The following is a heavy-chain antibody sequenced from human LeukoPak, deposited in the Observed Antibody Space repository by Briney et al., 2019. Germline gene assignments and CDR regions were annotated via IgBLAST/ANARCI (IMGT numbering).Heavy chain of an antibody. D-gene: IGHD6-13*01. CDR2: ISSDSSYI. CDR3: ASLAARDAFDI. J-gene: IGHJ3*02. V-gene: IGHV3-21*01. CDR1: GFSFISYS. Sequence: GGSLRVSCAASGFSFISYSMNWVRQAPGKGLEWVSTISSDSSYIYYADSVKGRFTISRHNTKKSLYLQMNILRAEDTAVYYCASLAARDAFDIWGQGTMVTVSS.